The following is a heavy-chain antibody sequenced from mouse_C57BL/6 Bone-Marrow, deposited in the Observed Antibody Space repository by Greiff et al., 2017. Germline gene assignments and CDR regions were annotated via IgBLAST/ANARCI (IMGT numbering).Heavy chain of an antibody. CDR2: ISSGSSTI. V-gene: IGHV5-17*01. CDR1: GFTFSDYG. D-gene: IGHD1-1*01. CDR3: ARLSIYYLPYVDV. J-gene: IGHJ1*03. Sequence: DVHLVESGGGLVKPGGSLKLSCAASGFTFSDYGMHWVRQAPEKGLEWVAYISSGSSTIYYADTVKGRFTISRDNAKNTLFLQMTSLRSEDTAMYYCARLSIYYLPYVDVWGTGTTVTVSS.